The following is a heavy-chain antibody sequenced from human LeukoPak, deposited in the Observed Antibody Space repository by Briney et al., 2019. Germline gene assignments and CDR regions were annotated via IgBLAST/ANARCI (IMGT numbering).Heavy chain of an antibody. CDR3: AKVFGARRTCSGGSCSPVDY. D-gene: IGHD2-15*01. J-gene: IGHJ4*02. Sequence: PGGSLRLSCAASGFTFSSYGMHWVRQAPGKGLEWVAFIRYDGSNKYYADSVKGRFTISRDNAKNSLYLQMNSLRAEDTAVYYCAKVFGARRTCSGGSCSPVDYWGQGTLVTVSS. V-gene: IGHV3-30*02. CDR2: IRYDGSNK. CDR1: GFTFSSYG.